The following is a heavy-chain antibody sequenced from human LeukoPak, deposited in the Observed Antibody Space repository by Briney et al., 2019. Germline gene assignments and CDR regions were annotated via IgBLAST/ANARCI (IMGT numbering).Heavy chain of an antibody. CDR3: ARSSYYDFWSGSPDNWFDP. D-gene: IGHD3-3*01. CDR1: GYSFTSYW. Sequence: GESLKISCKGSGYSFTSYWIGWVRRMPGKGLEWMGIIYPGDSDTRYSPSFQGQVTISADKSISTAYLQWSSLKASDTAMYYCARSSYYDFWSGSPDNWFDPWGQGTLVTVSS. V-gene: IGHV5-51*01. CDR2: IYPGDSDT. J-gene: IGHJ5*02.